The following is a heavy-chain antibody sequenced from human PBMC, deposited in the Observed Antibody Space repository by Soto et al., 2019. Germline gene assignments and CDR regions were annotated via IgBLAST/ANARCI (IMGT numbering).Heavy chain of an antibody. V-gene: IGHV3-48*01. J-gene: IGHJ3*02. CDR1: GFTFSSYS. D-gene: IGHD2-15*01. CDR2: ISSSSSTI. Sequence: GGSLRLSCAASGFTFSSYSMNWVRQAPGKGLEWVSYISSSSSTIYYAGSVKGRFTISRDNAKNSLYLQMNSLRAEDTAVYYCARAYCSGGSCYSDKYAFDIWGQGTMVTVSS. CDR3: ARAYCSGGSCYSDKYAFDI.